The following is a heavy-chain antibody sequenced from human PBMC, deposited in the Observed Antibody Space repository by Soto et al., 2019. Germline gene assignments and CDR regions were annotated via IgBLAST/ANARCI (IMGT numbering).Heavy chain of an antibody. CDR2: ISYDGSSK. CDR3: AGRIAAAGTGYNWFDP. J-gene: IGHJ5*02. D-gene: IGHD6-13*01. Sequence: GGSLRLSCAASGFIFSSYGMHWVRQAPGKGLEWVAVISYDGSSKYYADSVKGRFTISRDNSENTLHLQMNSLRAEDTAVYYCAGRIAAAGTGYNWFDPWGQGTLVTVSS. V-gene: IGHV3-30*03. CDR1: GFIFSSYG.